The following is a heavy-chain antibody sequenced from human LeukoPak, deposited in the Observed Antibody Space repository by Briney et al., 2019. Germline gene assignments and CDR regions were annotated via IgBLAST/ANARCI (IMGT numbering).Heavy chain of an antibody. CDR2: ISSSSSTI. CDR1: GFTFSSYS. D-gene: IGHD6-6*01. V-gene: IGHV3-48*01. CDR3: ARERLSSSSLW. J-gene: IGHJ4*02. Sequence: GGSLRLSCGASGFTFSSYSMNWVRQAPGKGQEWVSYISSSSSTIYYADSVKGRFTISRDNAKNSLYLQMNSLRAEDTAVYYCARERLSSSSLWWGQGTLVTFSS.